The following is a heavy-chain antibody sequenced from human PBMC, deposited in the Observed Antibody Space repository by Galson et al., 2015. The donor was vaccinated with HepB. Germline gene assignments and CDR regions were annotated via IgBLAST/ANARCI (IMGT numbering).Heavy chain of an antibody. D-gene: IGHD4-17*01. CDR3: ARDRTVTTERDYYFYYPMDV. V-gene: IGHV1-18*04. CDR2: ISTYNGEI. Sequence: SVKVSCKASGYTFSRYGFSWVRQAPRQGLEWMGWISTYNGEIRYAQKFQGRITMTTDASTNTAYLELRTLRIDDKAVYFCARDRTVTTERDYYFYYPMDVWGQGTTVTVS. CDR1: GYTFSRYG. J-gene: IGHJ6*02.